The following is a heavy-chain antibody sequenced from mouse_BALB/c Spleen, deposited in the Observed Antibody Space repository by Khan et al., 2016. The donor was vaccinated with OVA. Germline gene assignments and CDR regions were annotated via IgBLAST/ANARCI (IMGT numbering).Heavy chain of an antibody. V-gene: IGHV2-3*01. Sequence: QVQLKQSGPGLVAPSQSLSITCTVSGFSLTSYGVNWVRQPPGKGLEWLGVIWGDGSTNYHSALISRLSISKDNSKSPVFLKLNSLQTDDTATYYGASFMITEGYYAMDYWGQGTSVTVSS. D-gene: IGHD2-4*01. J-gene: IGHJ4*01. CDR3: ASFMITEGYYAMDY. CDR2: IWGDGST. CDR1: GFSLTSYG.